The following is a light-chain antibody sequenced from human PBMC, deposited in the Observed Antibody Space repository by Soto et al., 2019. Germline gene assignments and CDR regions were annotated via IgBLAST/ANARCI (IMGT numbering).Light chain of an antibody. CDR2: TAS. CDR1: QGIRND. V-gene: IGKV1-17*01. Sequence: DIQMTQSPSSLSAAVGDRVTITCRASQGIRNDLAWYQQKPGKPPKSLIYTASSLQSGVPSRFSGSGSGTEFTLTISSLQPEDFATYYCLQHNTYPLTFGGGTKVEIK. J-gene: IGKJ4*01. CDR3: LQHNTYPLT.